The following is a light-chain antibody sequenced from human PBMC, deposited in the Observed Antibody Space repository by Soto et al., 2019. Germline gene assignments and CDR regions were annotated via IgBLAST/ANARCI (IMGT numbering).Light chain of an antibody. CDR1: SSNIGAGYD. V-gene: IGLV1-40*01. Sequence: QAVVTQPPSVSGVPGQRVTISCTGSSSNIGAGYDVHWYQQLPGTAPKLLIYGNSNRPSGVPDRFSGSKSGTSASLAITGLQAEDEADYYCQSYDSSLSGLWVFGGGTKVTVL. J-gene: IGLJ3*02. CDR3: QSYDSSLSGLWV. CDR2: GNS.